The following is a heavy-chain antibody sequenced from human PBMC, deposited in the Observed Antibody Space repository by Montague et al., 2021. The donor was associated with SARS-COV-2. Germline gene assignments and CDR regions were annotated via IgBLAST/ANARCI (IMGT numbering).Heavy chain of an antibody. CDR2: IHFTGTT. CDR3: ARDRNDSYDRFFDY. J-gene: IGHJ4*02. CDR1: DASISTSNY. V-gene: IGHV4-39*07. Sequence: SETLSLTCSVSDASISTSNYWGWLRQTPGKGLEWIASIHFTGTTYYKPXXKSRVTISVDTSKNQFSLKLTSLTAADTAIYFCARDRNDSYDRFFDYCGQGTLVTVSS. D-gene: IGHD5-12*01.